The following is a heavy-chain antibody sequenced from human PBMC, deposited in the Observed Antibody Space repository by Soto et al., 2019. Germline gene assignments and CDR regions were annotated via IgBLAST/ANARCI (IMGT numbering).Heavy chain of an antibody. Sequence: QVQLVQSGGEVRKPGASVKVSCKTSGYTFTNYGINWVRQAPGRGLEWMGWISSYNGNTNYAQNFQGRLTMTTDTSTSTAYMELRSLTSDDTAVYYCARDRHPSLEWMSQRGWFDPWGQGTLVTVSA. D-gene: IGHD3-3*01. V-gene: IGHV1-18*04. CDR2: ISSYNGNT. CDR1: GYTFTNYG. J-gene: IGHJ5*02. CDR3: ARDRHPSLEWMSQRGWFDP.